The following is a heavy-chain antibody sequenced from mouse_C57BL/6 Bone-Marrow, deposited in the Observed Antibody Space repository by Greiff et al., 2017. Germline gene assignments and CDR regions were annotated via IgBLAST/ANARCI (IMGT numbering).Heavy chain of an antibody. CDR1: GFNIKDDY. J-gene: IGHJ2*01. D-gene: IGHD2-1*01. Sequence: VQLQQSGAELVRPGASVKLSCTASGFNIKDDYIHWVKQRPEQGLEWIGWIDPEIGDTEYASKFQGKATITSDTSSNSAYLRLSSLTSEDTAVYSCSSLDGNYFDFWGQGTPLTVAS. CDR2: IDPEIGDT. V-gene: IGHV14-4*01. CDR3: SSLDGNYFDF.